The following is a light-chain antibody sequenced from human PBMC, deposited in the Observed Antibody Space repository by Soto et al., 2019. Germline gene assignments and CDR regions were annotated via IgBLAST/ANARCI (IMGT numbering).Light chain of an antibody. CDR2: DTS. V-gene: IGKV3-11*01. J-gene: IGKJ5*01. CDR1: QSVSKY. CDR3: QERSNWPSIT. Sequence: EIVLTQSPDTLSLSPGDRATLSCRASQSVSKYLAWYQQKPGQAPGLLIYDTSNRATGVPARFSGSGSGTDFTLSISSLEPEDFAVYYCQERSNWPSITFGQGTRLEIK.